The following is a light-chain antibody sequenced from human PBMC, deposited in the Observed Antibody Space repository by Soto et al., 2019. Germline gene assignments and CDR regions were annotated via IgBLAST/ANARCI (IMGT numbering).Light chain of an antibody. CDR2: GAS. CDR3: QQSYT. J-gene: IGKJ2*01. Sequence: EVVMPQSPATLYVSPGERVTLSCRASPAVGYNLAWYQHKPGQAPRLLIYGASTSVTGIPTRFSGSGSGTEFTLTLSSLQSEDFAIYYCQQSYTVGQGTKLESK. V-gene: IGKV3-15*01. CDR1: PAVGYN.